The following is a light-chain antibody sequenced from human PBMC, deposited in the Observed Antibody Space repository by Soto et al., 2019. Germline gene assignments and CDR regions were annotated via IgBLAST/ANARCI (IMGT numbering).Light chain of an antibody. J-gene: IGKJ1*01. Sequence: DIQMTQSPSSLSASVGDRVTITCRASQGIRNDLGWYQQRPGKAPKRLIFPTFTLQSGVPSRFSGSGYGTEFILTISSLQPDDFATYYCQQFSLYWAFGQGTKVDIK. CDR3: QQFSLYWA. V-gene: IGKV1-17*01. CDR1: QGIRND. CDR2: PTF.